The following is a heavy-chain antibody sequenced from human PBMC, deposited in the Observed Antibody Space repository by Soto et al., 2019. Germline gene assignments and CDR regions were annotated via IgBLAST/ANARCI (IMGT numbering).Heavy chain of an antibody. CDR2: ISGSGGST. CDR3: AKADCSGGSCLLSAFDI. CDR1: GFTFSSYA. J-gene: IGHJ3*02. V-gene: IGHV3-23*01. Sequence: EVQLLESGGGLVQPGGSLRLSCAASGFTFSSYAMSWVRQAPGKGLEWVSAISGSGGSTYYADSVKGRFTISRDNSKNPLYLQMNSLRAEDTAVYYCAKADCSGGSCLLSAFDIWGQGTMVTVSS. D-gene: IGHD2-15*01.